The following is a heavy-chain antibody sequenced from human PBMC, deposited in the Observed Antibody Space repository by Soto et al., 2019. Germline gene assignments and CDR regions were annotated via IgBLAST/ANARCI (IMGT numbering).Heavy chain of an antibody. CDR1: GFTLSNHD. Sequence: EVQLVESGGGLVQPGGSLRLSCAASGFTLSNHDMYWVRQGKGKGLEWVSAIGIGGDTYYPGSVKGRFTISRQNARNSLYLKMNTLRAGDTAVYYCARGPGSPRYYNGMDVWGQGTTVTVSS. V-gene: IGHV3-13*01. CDR3: ARGPGSPRYYNGMDV. D-gene: IGHD3-10*01. J-gene: IGHJ6*02. CDR2: IGIGGDT.